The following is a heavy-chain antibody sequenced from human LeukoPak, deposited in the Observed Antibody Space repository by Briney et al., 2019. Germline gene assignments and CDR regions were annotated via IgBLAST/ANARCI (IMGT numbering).Heavy chain of an antibody. V-gene: IGHV3-30*04. CDR1: GFTFSSYA. CDR3: ARDALRDAVTTRFDY. D-gene: IGHD4-17*01. Sequence: GRSLRLSCAASGFTFSSYAMHWVRQAPGKGLEWVAVISYDGSNKYYADSVKGRFTISRDNSKNTLYLQMNSLRAEDTAVYYCARDALRDAVTTRFDYWGQGTLVTVSS. J-gene: IGHJ4*02. CDR2: ISYDGSNK.